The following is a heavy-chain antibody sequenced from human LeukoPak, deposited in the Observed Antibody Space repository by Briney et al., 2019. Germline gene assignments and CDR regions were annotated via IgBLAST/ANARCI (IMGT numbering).Heavy chain of an antibody. J-gene: IGHJ4*02. CDR1: GFTFSSYG. D-gene: IGHD6-19*01. CDR3: AKDYREQWLVPTAVFDY. CDR2: IRYDGSNK. Sequence: GGSLRLSCAASGFTFSSYGMHWVRQAPGKGLEWVAFIRYDGSNKYYADSVKGRFTISRDNSKNTLYLQMNSLRAEDTAVYYCAKDYREQWLVPTAVFDYWGQGTLVTVSS. V-gene: IGHV3-30*02.